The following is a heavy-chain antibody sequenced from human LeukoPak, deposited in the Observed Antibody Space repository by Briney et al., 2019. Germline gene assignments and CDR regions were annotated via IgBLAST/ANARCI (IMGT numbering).Heavy chain of an antibody. Sequence: KPSETLSLTCAVSGDSMTNYYWGWIRQPAGQGLEWIGHIYVSGRTNYNPSFKSRVSMSIDTSKKQFSLNLTSVSAADTAVYFCARDRWELTPAKGWFDSWGQGTLVTVSS. V-gene: IGHV4-4*07. CDR2: IYVSGRT. CDR1: GDSMTNYY. J-gene: IGHJ5*01. D-gene: IGHD1-26*01. CDR3: ARDRWELTPAKGWFDS.